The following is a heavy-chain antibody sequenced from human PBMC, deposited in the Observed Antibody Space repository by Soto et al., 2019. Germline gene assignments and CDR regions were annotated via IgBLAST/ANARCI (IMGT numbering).Heavy chain of an antibody. J-gene: IGHJ2*01. D-gene: IGHD3-22*01. CDR1: GGSINTYY. V-gene: IGHV4-4*07. CDR3: ARGVYYYESSGYYYGLSWYFDL. CDR2: IYTSGST. Sequence: QVQLQESGPGLVKPSETLSLTCSVSGGSINTYYWNWIRQPAGKGLEWIGRIYTSGSTNYNPSHKRRVSMSVDTSKNQFSLKLSSVTAADTAVYYCARGVYYYESSGYYYGLSWYFDLWGRGTLVIVSS.